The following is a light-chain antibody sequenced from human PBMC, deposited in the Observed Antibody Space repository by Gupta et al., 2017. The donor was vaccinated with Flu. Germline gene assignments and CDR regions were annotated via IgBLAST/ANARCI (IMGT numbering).Light chain of an antibody. CDR1: QSVNSIY. V-gene: IGKV3-20*01. J-gene: IGKJ2*03. CDR2: GVA. Sequence: EIVFTQSPGTLSLSPGERATLSRRASQSVNSIYLAWYQQKPVQAPRLLIYGVARRATGISDRFSGSRSGTDYTLTISRLEPEDVAVYYCQQYGSSPHSFGQGTKLEIK. CDR3: QQYGSSPHS.